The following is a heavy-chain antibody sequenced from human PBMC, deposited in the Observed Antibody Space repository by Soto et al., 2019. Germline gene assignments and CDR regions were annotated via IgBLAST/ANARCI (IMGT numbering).Heavy chain of an antibody. Sequence: QVQLVESGGGVVQPGRSLRLSCAASGFTFSTYAMHWVRQAPGKGLEWVAVISFDGSNKYYADSVKGRFTISRDNSKNTLYLQMNSLRAEDTAVYYCARAGGYYDSSGYYFDYWGQGTLVTVSS. J-gene: IGHJ4*02. CDR2: ISFDGSNK. V-gene: IGHV3-30-3*01. CDR3: ARAGGYYDSSGYYFDY. CDR1: GFTFSTYA. D-gene: IGHD3-22*01.